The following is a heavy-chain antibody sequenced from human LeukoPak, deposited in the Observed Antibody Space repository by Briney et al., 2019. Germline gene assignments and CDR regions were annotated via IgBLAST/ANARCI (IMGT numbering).Heavy chain of an antibody. D-gene: IGHD6-13*01. Sequence: ASVKVSCKASGYTFTSYGISWVRQAPGQGLEWMGWTSAYNGNTNYAQKLQGRVTMTTDTSTSTAYMELRNLRSDDTAVYYCARSAAGIFPPPWGQGTLVTVSS. CDR2: TSAYNGNT. J-gene: IGHJ5*02. CDR1: GYTFTSYG. V-gene: IGHV1-18*01. CDR3: ARSAAGIFPPP.